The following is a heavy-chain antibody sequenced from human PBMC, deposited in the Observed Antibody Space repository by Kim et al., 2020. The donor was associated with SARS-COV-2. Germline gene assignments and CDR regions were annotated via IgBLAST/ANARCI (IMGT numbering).Heavy chain of an antibody. J-gene: IGHJ6*02. D-gene: IGHD1-26*01. CDR1: GYTFTSYY. CDR3: ARVWRGRIVGATPSHYYYYGMDV. V-gene: IGHV1-46*01. Sequence: ASVKVSCKASGYTFTSYYMHWVRQAPGQGLEWMGIINPSGGSTSYAQKFQGRVTMTRDTSTSTVYMELSSLRSEDTAVYYCARVWRGRIVGATPSHYYYYGMDVWGQGTTVTVSS. CDR2: INPSGGST.